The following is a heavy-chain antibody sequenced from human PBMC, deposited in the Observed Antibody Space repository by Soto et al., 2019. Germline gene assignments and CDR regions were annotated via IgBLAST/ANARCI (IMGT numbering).Heavy chain of an antibody. J-gene: IGHJ4*02. CDR1: GFTFSSYA. CDR2: ISYDGSNK. V-gene: IGHV3-30-3*01. D-gene: IGHD6-19*01. CDR3: AREDSSGWYYFDY. Sequence: GGALRLSCAASGFTFSSYAMHWVRQAPGKGLEWVAVISYDGSNKYYADSVKGRFTISRDNSKNTLYLQMNSLRAEDTAVYYCAREDSSGWYYFDYWGQGTLVTVSS.